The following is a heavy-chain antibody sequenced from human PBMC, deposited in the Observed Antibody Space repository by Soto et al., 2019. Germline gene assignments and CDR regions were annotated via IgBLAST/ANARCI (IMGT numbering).Heavy chain of an antibody. J-gene: IGHJ4*02. CDR3: ARGRKKSMIVVVYSYYFDY. CDR1: GGSFSGYY. Sequence: PSETLSLTCAVYGGSFSGYYWSWIRQPPGKRLEWIGEINHSGSTNYNPSLKSRVTISVDTSKNQFSLKLSSVTAADTAVYYCARGRKKSMIVVVYSYYFDYSGQGTLVTVSS. D-gene: IGHD3-22*01. CDR2: INHSGST. V-gene: IGHV4-34*01.